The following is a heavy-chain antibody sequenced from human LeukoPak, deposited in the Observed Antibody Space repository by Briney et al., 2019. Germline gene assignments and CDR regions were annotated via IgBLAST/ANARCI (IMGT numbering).Heavy chain of an antibody. CDR2: FYPADSDT. V-gene: IGHV5-51*01. CDR3: VRGQHNYGGKAYAY. D-gene: IGHD4-23*01. J-gene: IGHJ4*02. Sequence: GEALQIPCKGSGYSFNRYWMGWMGQMPGNGLEGMGVFYPADSDTRYSTSFQGQVTISAAKSISTAYLQWSSRKAWDTAMYYCVRGQHNYGGKAYAYWGQGTLVTASS. CDR1: GYSFNRYW.